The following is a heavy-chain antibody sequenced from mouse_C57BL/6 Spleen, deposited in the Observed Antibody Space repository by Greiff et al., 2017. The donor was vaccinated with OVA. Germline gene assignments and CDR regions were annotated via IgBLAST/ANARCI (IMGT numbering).Heavy chain of an antibody. Sequence: VQLKESGPGMVKPSQSLSLTCTVTGYSITSGYDWHWIRHFPGNKLEWMGYISYSGSTNYNPSLKSRISITHDTSKNHFFLKLNSVTTEDTATYYCARDRDYYGPFAYWGQGTLVTVSA. CDR3: ARDRDYYGPFAY. D-gene: IGHD2-1*01. CDR1: GYSITSGYD. V-gene: IGHV3-1*01. J-gene: IGHJ3*01. CDR2: ISYSGST.